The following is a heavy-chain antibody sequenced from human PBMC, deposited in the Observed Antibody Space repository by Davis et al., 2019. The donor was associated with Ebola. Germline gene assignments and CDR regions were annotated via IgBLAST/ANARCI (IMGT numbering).Heavy chain of an antibody. Sequence: SVKVSCKASGFTFTSSAVQWVRQARGQRLEWIGWIVVGSCNTNYAQKFQERVTITRDMSTSTAYMELSSLRSEDTAVYYSAADDPVLRFLEGGHYYGMDVWGQGTTVTVSS. CDR1: GFTFTSSA. CDR2: IVVGSCNT. D-gene: IGHD3-3*01. V-gene: IGHV1-58*01. J-gene: IGHJ6*02. CDR3: AADDPVLRFLEGGHYYGMDV.